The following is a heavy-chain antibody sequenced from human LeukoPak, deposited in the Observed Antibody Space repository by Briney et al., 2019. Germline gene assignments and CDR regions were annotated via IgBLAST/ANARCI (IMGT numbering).Heavy chain of an antibody. Sequence: GGSLRLSCAASGFTFSSYWMSWVRQAPWKGLEWVANIKEDESEKYYVDSVKGRFTISRDNPKDSLYLQMKSLRAEDTAVYYCARVRTTGTYYGMDVWGQGTTVTVSS. CDR1: GFTFSSYW. CDR3: ARVRTTGTYYGMDV. CDR2: IKEDESEK. V-gene: IGHV3-7*01. J-gene: IGHJ6*02. D-gene: IGHD4-17*01.